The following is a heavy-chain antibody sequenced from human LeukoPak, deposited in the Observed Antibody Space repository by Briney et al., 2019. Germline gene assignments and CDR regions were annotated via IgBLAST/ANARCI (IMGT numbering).Heavy chain of an antibody. CDR2: IIPIFGTA. CDR1: GGTFSSYA. J-gene: IGHJ4*02. CDR3: ARARYSYGGYYFDY. Sequence: ASVKVSCKASGGTFSSYAISWVRQAPGQGLEWMGGIIPIFGTANYAQKFQGRVTMTRDTSISTAYMEPSRLRSDDTAVYYCARARYSYGGYYFDYWGQGTLVTVSS. V-gene: IGHV1-69*05. D-gene: IGHD5-18*01.